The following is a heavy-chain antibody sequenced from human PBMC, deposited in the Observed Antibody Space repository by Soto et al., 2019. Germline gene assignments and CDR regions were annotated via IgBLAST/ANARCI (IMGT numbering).Heavy chain of an antibody. V-gene: IGHV1-69*13. Sequence: GASVKVSCKASGGTFSSSAISWVRQAPGQGLEWMGGIIPIFGTANYAQKFQGRVTITADESTSPAYMELSSLRSEDTAVYYCARGSGEYYDSSGYYPFDYWGQGTLVTVSS. J-gene: IGHJ4*02. D-gene: IGHD3-22*01. CDR3: ARGSGEYYDSSGYYPFDY. CDR1: GGTFSSSA. CDR2: IIPIFGTA.